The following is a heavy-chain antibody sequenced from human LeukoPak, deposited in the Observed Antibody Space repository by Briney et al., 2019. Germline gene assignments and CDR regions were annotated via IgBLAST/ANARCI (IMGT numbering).Heavy chain of an antibody. CDR2: ISGSGGGT. J-gene: IGHJ4*02. V-gene: IGHV3-23*01. Sequence: GGSLRLSCAASGFTFSTYAMSWVRQAPGKGLEWVSAISGSGGGTYYADSVQGRFTISRDNSKNTLYLQMNSLRAEDTAVYYCAKRGSQYYFEYWGQGTLVTVSS. D-gene: IGHD1-26*01. CDR3: AKRGSQYYFEY. CDR1: GFTFSTYA.